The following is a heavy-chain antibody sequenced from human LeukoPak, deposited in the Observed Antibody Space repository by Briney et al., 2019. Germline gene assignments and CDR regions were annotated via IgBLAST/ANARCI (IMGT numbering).Heavy chain of an antibody. CDR2: TYYRSKWYN. J-gene: IGHJ4*02. Sequence: SQTLSLTCAISGDSVSSKSVAWNWIRQSPSRGLEWLGRTYYRSKWYNDYAVSVKSRITINPDTSKNQFSLHLNSVTPEDTAVYYCASQVFVAGTAMGHYPFDYWGQGTLVTVSS. CDR1: GDSVSSKSVA. D-gene: IGHD6-19*01. V-gene: IGHV6-1*01. CDR3: ASQVFVAGTAMGHYPFDY.